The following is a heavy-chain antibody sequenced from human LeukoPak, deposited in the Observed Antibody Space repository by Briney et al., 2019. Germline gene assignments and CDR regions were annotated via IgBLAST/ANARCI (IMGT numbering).Heavy chain of an antibody. Sequence: PGGSLRLSCAASGFTFSSCAMSWVRQAPGKGLEWVSALSSSGGSTYYADSVKGRFTISRDNSKNTLYLQMNSLRAEDTAVYYCARGVNYDFWSGYNYWGQGTLVTVSS. CDR1: GFTFSSCA. CDR2: LSSSGGST. CDR3: ARGVNYDFWSGYNY. V-gene: IGHV3-23*01. J-gene: IGHJ4*02. D-gene: IGHD3-3*01.